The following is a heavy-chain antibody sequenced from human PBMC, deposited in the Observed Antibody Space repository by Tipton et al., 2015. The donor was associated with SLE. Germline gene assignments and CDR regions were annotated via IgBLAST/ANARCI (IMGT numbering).Heavy chain of an antibody. V-gene: IGHV4-59*01. Sequence: TLSLTCTASGGSISSYYWSWIRQPPGKGLEWIGYIYYSGSTNYNPSLKSRVTISVDTSKNQFSLKLSSVTAADTAVYYCARGQLGELDYWGQGTLVTVSS. CDR3: ARGQLGELDY. D-gene: IGHD7-27*01. J-gene: IGHJ4*02. CDR1: GGSISSYY. CDR2: IYYSGST.